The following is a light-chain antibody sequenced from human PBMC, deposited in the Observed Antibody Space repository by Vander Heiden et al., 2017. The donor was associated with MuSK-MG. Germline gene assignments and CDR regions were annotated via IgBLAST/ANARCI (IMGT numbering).Light chain of an antibody. Sequence: SYVLTQTPSVSVAPGKTAKITCGGNNIGSKNVHWHQQKAGQAPVLVIYYDRDRPSGIPERFSGSNSGNTATLTISGVEAGDEADYYCQVWDSSTDHVLFGGGTKLTVL. CDR1: NIGSKN. CDR3: QVWDSSTDHVL. CDR2: YDR. V-gene: IGLV3-21*01. J-gene: IGLJ2*01.